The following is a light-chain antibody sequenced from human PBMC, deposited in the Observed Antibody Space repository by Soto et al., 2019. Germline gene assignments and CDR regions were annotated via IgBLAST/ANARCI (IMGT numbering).Light chain of an antibody. J-gene: IGLJ1*01. Sequence: QSVLTQPASVSGSPGQSITISCTGTSSDVGAYDFVSWYHQHPDKAPKLMIYEVSNRPSEVSNRFSGSKSVNTATLTISGLQAEDEAVYYCSSYTSSSTRVFGTGTKLTVL. CDR1: SSDVGAYDF. CDR2: EVS. V-gene: IGLV2-14*03. CDR3: SSYTSSSTRV.